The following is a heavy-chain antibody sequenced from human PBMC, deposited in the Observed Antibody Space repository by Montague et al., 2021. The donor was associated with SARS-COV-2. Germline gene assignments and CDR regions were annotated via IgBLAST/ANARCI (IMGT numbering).Heavy chain of an antibody. CDR2: IYYSGST. J-gene: IGHJ4*02. Sequence: TLSLTCIVSGGSISSGGYYWSWIRQHPGKGLEWIGYIYYSGSTYYNPSLKSRLSISLDTSKNHFSLRLSSVTAADTAVYYCARSESPSYSSSPFDYWGQGTLVTVST. CDR1: GGSISSGGYY. CDR3: ARSESPSYSSSPFDY. D-gene: IGHD6-13*01. V-gene: IGHV4-31*03.